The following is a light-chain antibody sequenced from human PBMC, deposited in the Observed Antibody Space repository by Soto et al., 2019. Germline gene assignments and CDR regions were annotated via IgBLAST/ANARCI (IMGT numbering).Light chain of an antibody. V-gene: IGKV3-20*01. CDR3: QQYGSSSWT. Sequence: EIVLTQSPATLSLSPGERATLSCRASQSVSSYLAWYQQKPGQAPRLLIYDASNRATGIPDRFSGSRSGTDFTLTVSSLEPEDFAVYYCQQYGSSSWTFGQGTKVDIK. CDR2: DAS. CDR1: QSVSSY. J-gene: IGKJ1*01.